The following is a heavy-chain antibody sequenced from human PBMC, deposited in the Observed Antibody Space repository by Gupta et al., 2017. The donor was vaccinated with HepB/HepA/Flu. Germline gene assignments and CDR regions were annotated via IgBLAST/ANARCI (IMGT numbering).Heavy chain of an antibody. CDR3: AKDGRSFTPGY. CDR1: GFTFSSYD. J-gene: IGHJ4*02. Sequence: EGQLLGVGGGFVTAGGSLGLFWSVSGFTFSSYDMSWVRQAPGKGLEWVSGISESGGSRYYADSVKGRFTISRDNSKNTLYLQMNSLRAEDTAVYYCAKDGRSFTPGYWGQGTLVTVSS. CDR2: ISESGGSR. V-gene: IGHV3-23*01. D-gene: IGHD2-15*01.